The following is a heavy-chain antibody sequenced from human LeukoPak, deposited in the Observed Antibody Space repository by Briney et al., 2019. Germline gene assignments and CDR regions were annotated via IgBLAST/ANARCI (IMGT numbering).Heavy chain of an antibody. D-gene: IGHD3-22*01. V-gene: IGHV3-66*02. Sequence: GGSLSLSCAASGFTVRGTSMSWVRQGPGKGLVWWSIMYSGGVTYHADSVKGRFTVSRDTSKNSLYLQMISLRSEDTAVYYCVTHYDSSGYHTIDSWGQGALVTVSS. CDR1: GFTVRGTS. CDR2: MYSGGVT. CDR3: VTHYDSSGYHTIDS. J-gene: IGHJ4*02.